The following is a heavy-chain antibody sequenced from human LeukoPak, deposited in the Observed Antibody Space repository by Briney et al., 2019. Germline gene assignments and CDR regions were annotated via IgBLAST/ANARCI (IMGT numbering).Heavy chain of an antibody. V-gene: IGHV1-46*01. CDR1: GYTFTSYY. J-gene: IGHJ4*02. CDR2: SNPIGGGT. Sequence: SVKVSCTASGYTFTSYYMHWVRQAPGQGLEWMGISNPIGGGTSYAQKFQGRVTTTRDTSTSTVYMELSSLRSEDTAVYYCATDPPYDADSTGGYWGQGTLVTVSS. CDR3: ATDPPYDADSTGGY. D-gene: IGHD2-2*01.